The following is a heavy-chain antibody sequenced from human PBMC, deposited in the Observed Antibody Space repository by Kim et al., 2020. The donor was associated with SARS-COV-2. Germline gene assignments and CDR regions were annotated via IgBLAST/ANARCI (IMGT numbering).Heavy chain of an antibody. J-gene: IGHJ6*03. CDR2: INPNSGGT. V-gene: IGHV1-2*06. Sequence: ASVKVSCKASGYTFTGYYMHWVRQAPGQGLEWMGRINPNSGGTNYAQKFQGRVTMTRDTSISTAYMELSRLRSDDTAVYYCAREVTPITICGVVTHYYYYYYYMDVWGKGTTVTVSS. CDR1: GYTFTGYY. D-gene: IGHD3-3*01. CDR3: AREVTPITICGVVTHYYYYYYYMDV.